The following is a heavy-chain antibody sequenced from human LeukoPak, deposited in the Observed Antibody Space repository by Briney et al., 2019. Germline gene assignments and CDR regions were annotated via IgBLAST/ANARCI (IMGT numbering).Heavy chain of an antibody. D-gene: IGHD3-16*01. CDR1: GYTFTSYD. J-gene: IGHJ5*02. CDR2: MNPNSGNT. V-gene: IGHV1-8*01. Sequence: GASVKVSCKASGYTFTSYDINWVRQATGQGLEWMGWMNPNSGNTGYAQKFQGRVTMTRNTSISTAYMELTSLRSEDTAVYYCAREVKAATGGSDWFDPWGQGTLVTVSS. CDR3: AREVKAATGGSDWFDP.